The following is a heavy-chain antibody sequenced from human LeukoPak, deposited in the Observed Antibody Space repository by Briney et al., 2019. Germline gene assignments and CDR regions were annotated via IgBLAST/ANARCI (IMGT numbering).Heavy chain of an antibody. CDR1: GYTFTGYY. CDR2: INPNSGGT. D-gene: IGHD3-22*01. Sequence: GASVKVSCKASGYTFTGYYMHWVRQAPGQGLEWMGWINPNSGGTNYAQKFQGRVTMTRDTSISTAYMELCRLRSDDTAVYYCARDRYYYDSSGYLDYWGQGTLVTVSS. CDR3: ARDRYYYDSSGYLDY. V-gene: IGHV1-2*02. J-gene: IGHJ4*02.